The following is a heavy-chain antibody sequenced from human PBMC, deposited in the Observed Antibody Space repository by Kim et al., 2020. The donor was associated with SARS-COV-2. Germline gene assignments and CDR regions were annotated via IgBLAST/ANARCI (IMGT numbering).Heavy chain of an antibody. D-gene: IGHD2-15*01. CDR1: GGSFSGYY. Sequence: SETLSLTCAVYGGSFSGYYWSWIRQPPGKGLEWIGEINHSGSTNYNPSLKSRVTISVDTSKNQFSLKLSSVTAADTAVYYCARGRAANPKDCSGGSCYFPKHWYFDLWGRGTLVTVSS. CDR2: INHSGST. CDR3: ARGRAANPKDCSGGSCYFPKHWYFDL. J-gene: IGHJ2*01. V-gene: IGHV4-34*01.